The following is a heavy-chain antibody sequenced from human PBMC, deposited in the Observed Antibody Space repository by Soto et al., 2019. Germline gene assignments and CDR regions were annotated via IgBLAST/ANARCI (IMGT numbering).Heavy chain of an antibody. V-gene: IGHV1-8*01. D-gene: IGHD3-10*01. CDR1: GYTFTSYD. Sequence: ASVKVSCKASGYTFTSYDINWVRQATGQGLEWMGWMNPNSGNTGYAQKFQGRVTMTRNTSISTAYMELSSLRSEDTAVYYCARGNVLLWFGELLSEPIYDYRGQVTLVTVSS. CDR2: MNPNSGNT. J-gene: IGHJ4*02. CDR3: ARGNVLLWFGELLSEPIYDY.